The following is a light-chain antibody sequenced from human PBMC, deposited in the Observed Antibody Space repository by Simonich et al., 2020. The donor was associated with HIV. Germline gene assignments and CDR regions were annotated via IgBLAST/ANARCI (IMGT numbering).Light chain of an antibody. CDR1: SSDVGTYNY. Sequence: QSALTQPASVSGSPGQSITISCTGTSSDVGTYNYVSWYQQHPGKAPKLMIYDVSKRPSGVSNRFYGSKSGNTASLTISGLQAEDEADYYCSSYTSSSTLEVFGGGTKLTVL. CDR3: SSYTSSSTLEV. CDR2: DVS. V-gene: IGLV2-14*01. J-gene: IGLJ2*01.